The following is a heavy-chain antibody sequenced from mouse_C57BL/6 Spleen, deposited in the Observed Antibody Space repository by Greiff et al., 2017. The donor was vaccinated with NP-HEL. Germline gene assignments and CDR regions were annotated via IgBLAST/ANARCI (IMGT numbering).Heavy chain of an antibody. J-gene: IGHJ2*01. Sequence: VKQRTGQGLEWIGEIYPRSGNTYYNEKFKGKATLTADKSSSTAYMELRSLTSEDSAVYFCARGLGSSSYYFDYWGQGTTLTVSS. CDR3: ARGLGSSSYYFDY. V-gene: IGHV1-81*01. CDR2: IYPRSGNT. D-gene: IGHD1-1*01.